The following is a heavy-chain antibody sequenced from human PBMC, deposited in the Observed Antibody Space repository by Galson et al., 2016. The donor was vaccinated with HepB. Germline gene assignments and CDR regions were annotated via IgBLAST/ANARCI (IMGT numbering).Heavy chain of an antibody. D-gene: IGHD6-19*01. CDR1: GFTFSIYA. J-gene: IGHJ4*02. Sequence: SLRLSCAASGFTFSIYAMHWVRQAPGKGLEWVAVISYDGSNKYYADSVKGRFTISRDNSKNTLYLQMNSLRAEDTAVYFCAKDSRGGNGWYSYYFDYWGQGTLVAVAS. V-gene: IGHV3-30-3*01. CDR3: AKDSRGGNGWYSYYFDY. CDR2: ISYDGSNK.